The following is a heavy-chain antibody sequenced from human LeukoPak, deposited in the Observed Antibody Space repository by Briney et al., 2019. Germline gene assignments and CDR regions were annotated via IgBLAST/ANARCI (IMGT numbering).Heavy chain of an antibody. CDR1: GGTFSGYA. CDR3: ARVIGPWTSGYYYHFDY. V-gene: IGHV1-69*13. D-gene: IGHD3-22*01. CDR2: IIPIFGTA. J-gene: IGHJ4*02. Sequence: SVKVSCKASGGTFSGYAISWVRQAPGQGLEWMGGIIPIFGTANYAQKFQGRVTITADESTSTAYMELSSLRSEDTAVYYCARVIGPWTSGYYYHFDYWGQGTLVTVSS.